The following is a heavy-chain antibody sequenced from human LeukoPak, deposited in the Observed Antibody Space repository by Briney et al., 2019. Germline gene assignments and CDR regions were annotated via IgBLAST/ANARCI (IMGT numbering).Heavy chain of an antibody. D-gene: IGHD1-26*01. Sequence: GRSLRLSCAASGFTFDDYAMHWVRQAPGKGLEWVSGISWNSGTTGYADSVKGRFTISRDNAKNSLYLQMNSLRAEDTALYYCAKDTSVGATDYYYGMDVWGQGTTVTVSS. CDR1: GFTFDDYA. CDR2: ISWNSGTT. V-gene: IGHV3-9*01. CDR3: AKDTSVGATDYYYGMDV. J-gene: IGHJ6*02.